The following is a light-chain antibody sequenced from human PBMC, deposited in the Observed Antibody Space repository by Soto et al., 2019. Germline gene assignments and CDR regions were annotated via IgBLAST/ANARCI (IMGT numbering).Light chain of an antibody. Sequence: DVVMTQSPLSLPVSLGQPASTSCRSSQGLVYSDGNIYLSWFHRSPGQSPRRLSYKVATRDSGVTDGCSGSGSGTAFPVTISRVEAEDIGIFCCMQNTHWPYTFGQGTNFEIK. CDR2: KVA. V-gene: IGKV2-30*01. CDR1: QGLVYSDGNIY. CDR3: MQNTHWPYT. J-gene: IGKJ2*01.